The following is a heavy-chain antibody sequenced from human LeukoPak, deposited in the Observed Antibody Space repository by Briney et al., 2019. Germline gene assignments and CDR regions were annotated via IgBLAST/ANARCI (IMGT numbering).Heavy chain of an antibody. CDR2: ITGSSIYI. CDR1: GFTFSTYS. D-gene: IGHD3-22*01. V-gene: IGHV3-21*01. Sequence: MSGGSLRLSCAASGFTFSTYSMNWVRQAPGKGLEWVSSITGSSIYICSADSVKGRFTISRDNAKNSLYLQMNSLRAEDTAVYYCARDPPYSDSSGYYYDYWGQGTLVTVSS. CDR3: ARDPPYSDSSGYYYDY. J-gene: IGHJ4*02.